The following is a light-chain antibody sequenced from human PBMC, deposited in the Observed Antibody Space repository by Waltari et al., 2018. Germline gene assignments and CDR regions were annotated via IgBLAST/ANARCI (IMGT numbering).Light chain of an antibody. Sequence: QSVLTQPPSVSGTPGQRVTIACSGSSSNIGSNYVHWYQHLPGTAPKLLIYRNNQRPSGVPDRFSGSTSGTSASLAISGLRSEDEADYYCAAWDDSLSGWVFGGGPKLTVL. J-gene: IGLJ3*02. CDR1: SSNIGSNY. CDR3: AAWDDSLSGWV. V-gene: IGLV1-47*01. CDR2: RNN.